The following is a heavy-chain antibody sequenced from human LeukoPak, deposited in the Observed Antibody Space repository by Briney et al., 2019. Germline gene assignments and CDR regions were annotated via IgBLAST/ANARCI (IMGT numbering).Heavy chain of an antibody. CDR1: GGSISSGY. CDR3: ARTYSSGWYRYFDY. D-gene: IGHD6-19*01. CDR2: IYYSGST. J-gene: IGHJ4*02. V-gene: IGHV4-59*08. Sequence: SETLSLTCTVSGGSISSGYWSWIRQPPGKGLEWIGYIYYSGSTNYNPSLKSRVTISLDTSKNQFSLNLSSVTAADTAVYYCARTYSSGWYRYFDYWGQGTLVTVSS.